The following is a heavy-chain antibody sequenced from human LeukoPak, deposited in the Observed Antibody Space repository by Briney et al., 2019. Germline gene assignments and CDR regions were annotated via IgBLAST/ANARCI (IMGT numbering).Heavy chain of an antibody. CDR3: ASQHYGLFDY. V-gene: IGHV3-7*01. J-gene: IGHJ4*02. CDR2: INKDGSES. D-gene: IGHD3-16*01. Sequence: GGSLRLSCVASAFSFSNYWMTWVRQAPGKGLEWVALINKDGSESFYMDSVKGRFTISRDNAKNSLYLQLSSLRAEDTAVYYCASQHYGLFDYWGQGTLVTVSS. CDR1: AFSFSNYW.